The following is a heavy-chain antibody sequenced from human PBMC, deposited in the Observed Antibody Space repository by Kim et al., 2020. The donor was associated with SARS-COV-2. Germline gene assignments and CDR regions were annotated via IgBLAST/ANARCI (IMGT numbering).Heavy chain of an antibody. V-gene: IGHV1-46*01. Sequence: QGRVTMTRDTSTSTVYMELSSLRSEDTAVYYCARVGETVEWPLTLYYFDYWGQGTLVTVSS. J-gene: IGHJ4*02. CDR3: ARVGETVEWPLTLYYFDY. D-gene: IGHD3-3*01.